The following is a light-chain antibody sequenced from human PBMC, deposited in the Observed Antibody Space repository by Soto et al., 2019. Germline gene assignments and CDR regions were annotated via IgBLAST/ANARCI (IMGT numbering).Light chain of an antibody. Sequence: EIVLTQSPGTLSLSPGERATLSCRASQSVSSSDLAWYQQKPGQAPRLLIYGASSRATGIPDRFSGSGSGTDFTLTISRLEPEDFAVYYCQQYGSSLFTFGPGTKVDIK. CDR2: GAS. CDR1: QSVSSSD. J-gene: IGKJ3*01. CDR3: QQYGSSLFT. V-gene: IGKV3-20*01.